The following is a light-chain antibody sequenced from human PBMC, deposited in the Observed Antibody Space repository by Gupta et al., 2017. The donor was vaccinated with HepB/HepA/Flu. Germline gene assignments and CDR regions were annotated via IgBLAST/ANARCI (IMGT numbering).Light chain of an antibody. V-gene: IGKV3-15*01. CDR1: PSVSSN. CDR3: KQLNKEQGWA. CDR2: GAS. J-gene: IGKJ1*01. Sequence: IVLTQSPAPLSVSPGARATLSCTARPSVSSNLAWSQQNPGQAPRLLSYGASAGATGTPARVRVSGSGTGCTRTIRSLRSEDVAVESCKQLNKEQGWALGQGTKVEIE.